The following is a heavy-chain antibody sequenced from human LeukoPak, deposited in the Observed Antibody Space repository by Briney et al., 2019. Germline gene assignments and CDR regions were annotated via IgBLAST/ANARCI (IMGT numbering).Heavy chain of an antibody. D-gene: IGHD2-21*02. CDR2: ISGTGSNT. Sequence: PGGSLRLSCAASGFSFSSFKMTWVRQAPGKGLEWVSAISGTGSNTYYADSVKGRFTISRDNSKNTLFLQMNSLRAEDTAVYYCAKGGGNCGGDCFYYFDYWGQGTLVTVSS. CDR1: GFSFSSFK. CDR3: AKGGGNCGGDCFYYFDY. V-gene: IGHV3-23*01. J-gene: IGHJ4*02.